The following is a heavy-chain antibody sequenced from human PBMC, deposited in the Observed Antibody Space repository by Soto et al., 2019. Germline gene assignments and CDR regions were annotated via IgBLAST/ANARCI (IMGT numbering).Heavy chain of an antibody. CDR2: TYYRSKWYN. D-gene: IGHD6-13*01. V-gene: IGHV6-1*01. J-gene: IGHJ5*02. Sequence: SQTLSLTCAISGDSVSSNSAAWNWIRQSPSRGLEWLGRTYYRSKWYNDYAVSVKSRITINPDTSKNQFSLQLNSVTPEDTAVYYCARDRYSSSWYSSSWFDPWGQGTLVTVSS. CDR1: GDSVSSNSAA. CDR3: ARDRYSSSWYSSSWFDP.